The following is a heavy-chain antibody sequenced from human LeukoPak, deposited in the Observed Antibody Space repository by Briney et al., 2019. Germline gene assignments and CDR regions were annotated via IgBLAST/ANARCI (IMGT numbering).Heavy chain of an antibody. CDR2: ISYSGNT. J-gene: IGHJ5*02. D-gene: IGHD2-15*01. Sequence: SSETLSLTCTVSGGSITTYYWNWIRQPPGKGLEWIGYISYSGNTNYNPSLKSRVYISVDTSNNHFSLKVTSVTSADTAMYYCARDSGGSNNWFDPWGQGTLVTVSS. V-gene: IGHV4-59*01. CDR3: ARDSGGSNNWFDP. CDR1: GGSITTYY.